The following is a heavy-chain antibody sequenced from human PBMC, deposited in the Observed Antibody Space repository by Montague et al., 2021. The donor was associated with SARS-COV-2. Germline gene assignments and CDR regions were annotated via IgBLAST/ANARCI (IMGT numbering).Heavy chain of an antibody. CDR3: VRDTGSPHAGFDA. J-gene: IGHJ4*02. CDR1: GDSVCSNTAA. V-gene: IGHV6-1*01. D-gene: IGHD3-10*01. CDR2: TYYRSKWTS. Sequence: CAISGDSVCSNTAAWNWIRRSPSGGLEWLGRTYYRSKWTSDYATSVEGRMSIDPDTSKNQFFLHLRSVAPEDTGVYYCVRDTGSPHAGFDAWGQGTLVTVSS.